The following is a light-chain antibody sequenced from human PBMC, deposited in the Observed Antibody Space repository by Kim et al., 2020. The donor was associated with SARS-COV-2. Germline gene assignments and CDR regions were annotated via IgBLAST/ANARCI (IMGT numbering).Light chain of an antibody. CDR1: QTVLYSSNNKNS. CDR2: SES. CDR3: QQYYSSYS. J-gene: IGKJ2*01. V-gene: IGKV4-1*01. Sequence: DSATINFKASQTVLYSSNNKNSFVWYQQKPGPPPTLFIYSESTRVSGVPDRFSSSGSETDFTLTISSLQAENVAFYDYQQYYSSYSFGQGTKLEIK.